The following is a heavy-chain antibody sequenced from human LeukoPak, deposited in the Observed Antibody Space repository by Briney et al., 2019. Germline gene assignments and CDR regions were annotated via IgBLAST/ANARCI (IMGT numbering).Heavy chain of an antibody. V-gene: IGHV5-51*01. D-gene: IGHD3-10*01. J-gene: IGHJ4*02. CDR2: IYPGDSDT. CDR3: ATLVGYGSFFDY. Sequence: GESLKTSRRGSGYSFTSYWIGWGRHVPGKGLEDMGIIYPGDSDTRYSPSFQGQVTISADKSISTASLQWSSLKASDTAMYYCATLVGYGSFFDYWGQGNPVTVSS. CDR1: GYSFTSYW.